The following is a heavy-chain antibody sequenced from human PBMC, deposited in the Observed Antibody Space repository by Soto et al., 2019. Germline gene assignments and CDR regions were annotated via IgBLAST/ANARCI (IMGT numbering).Heavy chain of an antibody. J-gene: IGHJ2*01. CDR3: AKDAGSTVTYWYFDL. CDR2: IGTSGGST. D-gene: IGHD4-17*01. V-gene: IGHV3-23*01. CDR1: GFTFSNYA. Sequence: EVQLLESGGGLVQPGGSLRLSCAASGFTFSNYALSWVRQAPGKGLEWVSTIGTSGGSTYYADSVKGRFTISRDNSKNTLYLQMNSLSTEDTAVYYCAKDAGSTVTYWYFDLWGRGTLVTVSS.